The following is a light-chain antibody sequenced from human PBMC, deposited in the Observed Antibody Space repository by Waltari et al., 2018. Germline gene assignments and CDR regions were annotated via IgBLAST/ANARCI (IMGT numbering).Light chain of an antibody. CDR2: KNN. J-gene: IGLJ3*02. Sequence: SVLTQPPSASGTPGQTVTIPCSGSSSNIGGHFVYWYQQLPGMAPQLLIYKNNQRPSGVPDRFSGSKSGTSASLAISGLRSDDEAEYYCAAWDDNLTGPLFGGGTKVTVL. V-gene: IGLV1-47*01. CDR1: SSNIGGHF. CDR3: AAWDDNLTGPL.